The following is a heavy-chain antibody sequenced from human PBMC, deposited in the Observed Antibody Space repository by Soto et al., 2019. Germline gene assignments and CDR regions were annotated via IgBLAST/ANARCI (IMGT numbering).Heavy chain of an antibody. J-gene: IGHJ3*02. V-gene: IGHV1-69*02. CDR2: IIPILGIA. D-gene: IGHD3-10*01. Sequence: ASVKVSFKASGGTFSSYTISWVRQAPGQGLEWMGRIIPILGIANYAQKFHGRVTITADKSTSTAYMELSSLRSEDTAVYYCASRYGSWSYYDAFDIWGQGTMVTVAS. CDR3: ASRYGSWSYYDAFDI. CDR1: GGTFSSYT.